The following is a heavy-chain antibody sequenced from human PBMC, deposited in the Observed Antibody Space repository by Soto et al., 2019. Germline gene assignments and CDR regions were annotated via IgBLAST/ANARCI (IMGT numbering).Heavy chain of an antibody. CDR2: MSVSGAT. CDR3: EGSWT. Sequence: EVQLLESGGGLVQSGGSLRLSCEVSGFNTRNYLMSWVRQAPGKGLEWVSGMSVSGATQYADSGKGRFTISKAFPKNTLYLQMNSLRVEETAVYHCEGSWTWGQGTMVIVSS. V-gene: IGHV3-23*01. CDR1: GFNTRNYL. J-gene: IGHJ3*01. D-gene: IGHD5-12*01.